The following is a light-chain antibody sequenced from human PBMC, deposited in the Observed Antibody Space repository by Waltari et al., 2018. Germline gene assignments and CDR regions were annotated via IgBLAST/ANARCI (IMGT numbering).Light chain of an antibody. CDR1: QGISIY. CDR3: QQYYSYPWT. V-gene: IGKV1-16*02. J-gene: IGKJ1*01. Sequence: DIQMTQSPSSLSASVGDRVTITCRASQGISIYLAWFQQKPGQAPKSLIYAASTLQSGVPSKFSGSGSGTDFTLTISSLQPEDFATYYCQQYYSYPWTFGQGTKVEIK. CDR2: AAS.